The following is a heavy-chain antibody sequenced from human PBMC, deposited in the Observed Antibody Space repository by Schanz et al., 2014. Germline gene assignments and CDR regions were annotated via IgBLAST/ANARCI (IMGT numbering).Heavy chain of an antibody. CDR3: ARVRRRIATASAPAFRNYYYYAMDV. J-gene: IGHJ6*02. D-gene: IGHD6-13*01. CDR2: IWYDGSNK. V-gene: IGHV3-33*01. Sequence: QVQLVESGGGVVQPGRSLRLSCAASGFIFSSYGLHWVRQAPGKGLEWVAFIWYDGSNKYYADSVKGRFTISRDNSKNKLYLQMNSLRAEDTSVYFCARVRRRIATASAPAFRNYYYYAMDVWGQGTTVTVSS. CDR1: GFIFSSYG.